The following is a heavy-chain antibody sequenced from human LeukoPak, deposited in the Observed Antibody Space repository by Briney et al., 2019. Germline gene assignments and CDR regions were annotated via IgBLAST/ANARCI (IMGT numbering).Heavy chain of an antibody. Sequence: GASVKVSCKASGGTFSSYAISWVRQAPGQGLEWMGGIIPIFGTANYAQKFQGRVTITADKSTSTAYMELSSLRSEDTAVYYRARAPSRMNYRVPPGNWFDPWGQGTLVTVSS. CDR2: IIPIFGTA. CDR3: ARAPSRMNYRVPPGNWFDP. V-gene: IGHV1-69*06. J-gene: IGHJ5*02. D-gene: IGHD3-16*02. CDR1: GGTFSSYA.